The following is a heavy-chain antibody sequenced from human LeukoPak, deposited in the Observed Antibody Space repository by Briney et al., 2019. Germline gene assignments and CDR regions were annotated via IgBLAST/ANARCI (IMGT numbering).Heavy chain of an antibody. J-gene: IGHJ4*02. D-gene: IGHD4-23*01. Sequence: PGGSLRLSCAASGFTFTHAWMNWVRQAPGKGLEWVSYISSSGSTIYYADSVKGRFTISRDNAKNSLYLQMNSLRAEDTAVYYCARDTNYGGNSGFDYWGQGTLVTVSS. CDR1: GFTFTHAW. CDR3: ARDTNYGGNSGFDY. CDR2: ISSSGSTI. V-gene: IGHV3-11*01.